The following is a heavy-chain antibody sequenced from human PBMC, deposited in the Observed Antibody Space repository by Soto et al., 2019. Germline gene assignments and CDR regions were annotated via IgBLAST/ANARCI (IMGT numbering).Heavy chain of an antibody. Sequence: QVQLVQSGAEVKKPGSSVKVSCKASGGTFSSYAISWVRQAPGQGLEWMGGIIPIFGIANYAQKFQGRVTITADESTSTAYMELSSLRSEDTAVYYCARNQGAGFIAPLDFDYWGQGTLVTVSS. CDR1: GGTFSSYA. CDR3: ARNQGAGFIAPLDFDY. V-gene: IGHV1-69*01. CDR2: IIPIFGIA. J-gene: IGHJ4*02. D-gene: IGHD6-13*01.